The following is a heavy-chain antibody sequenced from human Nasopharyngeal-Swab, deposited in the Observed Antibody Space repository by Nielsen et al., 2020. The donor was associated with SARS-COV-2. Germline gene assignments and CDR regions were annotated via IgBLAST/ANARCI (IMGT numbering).Heavy chain of an antibody. V-gene: IGHV4-59*11. J-gene: IGHJ3*02. Sequence: SETLSLTCSVSGGSISSHYWSWIRQPPGKGLEWIGYIYYSGTTNYSPSLKRRVTISLDTSKTHFSLKVVSVTAADTAMYYCARVGGLGNDNKEAFDIWGQGIMVTVSS. CDR1: GGSISSHY. CDR3: ARVGGLGNDNKEAFDI. CDR2: IYYSGTT. D-gene: IGHD1-1*01.